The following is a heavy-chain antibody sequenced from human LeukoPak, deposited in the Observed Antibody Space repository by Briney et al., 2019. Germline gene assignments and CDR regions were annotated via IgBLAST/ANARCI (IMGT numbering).Heavy chain of an antibody. D-gene: IGHD6-13*01. J-gene: IGHJ5*02. Sequence: GSSVKVSCKASGGTFSSYAISWVRQAPGQGLEWMGGIIPIFGTANYAQKFQGRVTITADESTSTAYMEMRGLRSVVTAVYCFARGDSSSWYWFDPWGEGTLVTVSS. CDR2: IIPIFGTA. CDR3: ARGDSSSWYWFDP. V-gene: IGHV1-69*01. CDR1: GGTFSSYA.